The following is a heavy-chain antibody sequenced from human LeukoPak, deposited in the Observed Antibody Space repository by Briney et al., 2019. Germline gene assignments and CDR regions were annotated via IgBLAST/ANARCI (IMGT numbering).Heavy chain of an antibody. Sequence: ASVKVSCKASGYTFTSYYMHWVRQAPGQGLEWMGRIIPNSGGTNYAQNFQDRVTMTRDTSISTAYMELSRLRSDDTAVYYCARGEAGVDWGQGTLVTVSS. D-gene: IGHD3-3*01. V-gene: IGHV1-2*06. J-gene: IGHJ4*02. CDR3: ARGEAGVD. CDR2: IIPNSGGT. CDR1: GYTFTSYY.